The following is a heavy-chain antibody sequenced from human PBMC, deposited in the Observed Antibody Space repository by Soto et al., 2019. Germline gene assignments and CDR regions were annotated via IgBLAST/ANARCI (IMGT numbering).Heavy chain of an antibody. D-gene: IGHD6-13*01. CDR3: ARGLATYSSSWYPSPVDGYFQH. CDR1: GFTFSSYW. V-gene: IGHV3-74*01. J-gene: IGHJ1*01. CDR2: INSDGSST. Sequence: GGSLRLSCAASGFTFSSYWMRWVRQAPGKGLVWVSRINSDGSSTSYADSVKGRFTISRDNAKNTLYLQMNSLRAEDTAVYYCARGLATYSSSWYPSPVDGYFQHWGQGTLVTVSS.